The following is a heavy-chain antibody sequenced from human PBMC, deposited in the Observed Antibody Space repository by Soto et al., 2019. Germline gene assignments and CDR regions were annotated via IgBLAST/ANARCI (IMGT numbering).Heavy chain of an antibody. Sequence: QVQLVQSGAEVKKPGASVKVSCKTSGYTFSTYDINWVRQAPGQGLEWMGWMNPNSGDTGYAQKFLGRLTMTRDSTRRTVYMELSSLSSEDTAVYYCARVNYYGSGSYQDFFYFYALDVWGQGTTVTVSS. CDR3: ARVNYYGSGSYQDFFYFYALDV. J-gene: IGHJ6*02. CDR1: GYTFSTYD. D-gene: IGHD3-10*01. V-gene: IGHV1-8*01. CDR2: MNPNSGDT.